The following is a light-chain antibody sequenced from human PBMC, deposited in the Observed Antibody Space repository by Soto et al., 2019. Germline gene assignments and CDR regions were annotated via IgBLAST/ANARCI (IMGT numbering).Light chain of an antibody. J-gene: IGLJ1*01. CDR2: DDD. V-gene: IGLV1-51*01. CDR1: SSNIGGNS. CDR3: GSWDSSLSAYV. Sequence: QSVLTQPPSVSAAPGQKVTISCSGSSSNIGGNSVSWYQQLPGTAPKLLIYDDDKRPSGIPDRFSGSKSGTSATLGITGFQTGDEADYYCGSWDSSLSAYVFGTGTRSPS.